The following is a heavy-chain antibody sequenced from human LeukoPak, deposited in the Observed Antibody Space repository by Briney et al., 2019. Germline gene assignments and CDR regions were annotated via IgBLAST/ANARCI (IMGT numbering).Heavy chain of an antibody. Sequence: GASVKVSCKASGHTFTGYYMHWVRQAPGQGLEWLGWINPNSGVTNYAQKFQGRITMTRDTSITTAYMELSSLTSDDTAVYYCGSGQWLVGVFYWGQGTLVTVSS. CDR2: INPNSGVT. CDR3: GSGQWLVGVFY. V-gene: IGHV1-2*02. D-gene: IGHD6-19*01. CDR1: GHTFTGYY. J-gene: IGHJ4*02.